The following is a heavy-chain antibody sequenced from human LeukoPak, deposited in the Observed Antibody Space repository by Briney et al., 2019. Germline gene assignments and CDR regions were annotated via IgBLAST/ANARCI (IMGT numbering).Heavy chain of an antibody. CDR3: ARGIRGSSWYYLSDP. J-gene: IGHJ5*02. D-gene: IGHD6-13*01. CDR2: ISSSGSTI. Sequence: GGSLRLSCAASGFTFSDYYVSWIRQAPGKGLEWVSYISSSGSTIYYADSVKGRFTISRDNAKNSLYPQMNSLRAEDTAVYYCARGIRGSSWYYLSDPWGQGTLVTVSS. CDR1: GFTFSDYY. V-gene: IGHV3-11*01.